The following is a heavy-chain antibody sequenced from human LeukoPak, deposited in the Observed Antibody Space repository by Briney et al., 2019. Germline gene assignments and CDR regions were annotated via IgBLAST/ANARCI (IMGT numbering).Heavy chain of an antibody. V-gene: IGHV1-69*05. CDR2: IIPIFGTA. Sequence: ASVKVSCKASGGTFSSYAISWVRQAPGQGLEWMGGIIPIFGTANYAQKFQGRVTITRNTSISTAYMELSSLRSEDTAVYYCVRGAGATISYYHYYMDVWGKGTTVTVSS. J-gene: IGHJ6*03. CDR1: GGTFSSYA. CDR3: VRGAGATISYYHYYMDV. D-gene: IGHD1-26*01.